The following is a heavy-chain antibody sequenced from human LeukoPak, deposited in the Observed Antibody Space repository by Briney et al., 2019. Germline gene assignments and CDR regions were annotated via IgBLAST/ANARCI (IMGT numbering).Heavy chain of an antibody. J-gene: IGHJ4*02. V-gene: IGHV3-74*01. CDR1: GLTFRTTW. CDR2: MNGEGTTI. D-gene: IGHD5-18*01. CDR3: AKAPRGYSYGWFLY. Sequence: GGSLRLSCATSGLTFRTTWMHWVRQAPGKGLMWVSRMNGEGTTIDYADSVKGRFTISRDNSKNTLYLQMNSLRAEDTAVYYCAKAPRGYSYGWFLYWGQGTLVTVSS.